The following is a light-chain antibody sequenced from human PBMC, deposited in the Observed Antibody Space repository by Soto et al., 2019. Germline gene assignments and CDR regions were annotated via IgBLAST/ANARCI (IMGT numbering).Light chain of an antibody. J-gene: IGLJ1*01. Sequence: QSVLTQPPSASGSPGQSVTISCTGTSSDVGGYNYVSWYQQHPGKAPKLMIYEVSERLSGVPDRFSGSKSSNTASLTVSGLQAEDEADYYCSSYAGSNNFVFGTGTKVTVL. V-gene: IGLV2-8*01. CDR1: SSDVGGYNY. CDR2: EVS. CDR3: SSYAGSNNFV.